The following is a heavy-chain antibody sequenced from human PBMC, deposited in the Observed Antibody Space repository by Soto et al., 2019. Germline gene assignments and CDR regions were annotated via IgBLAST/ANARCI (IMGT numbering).Heavy chain of an antibody. CDR2: IDHSGST. CDR1: GGSFRGYY. V-gene: IGHV4-34*01. D-gene: IGHD3-16*01. J-gene: IGHJ4*02. Sequence: QVQLQQWGTGLLKPSETLSLTCAVYGGSFRGYYWTWIRQPPGKGLEWIREIDHSGSTNYNPSLKSRVTISVDTSKNQFSLKLASVTAADTAVYYCARVEYTYNYRGLDYWGQGTLVTVSS. CDR3: ARVEYTYNYRGLDY.